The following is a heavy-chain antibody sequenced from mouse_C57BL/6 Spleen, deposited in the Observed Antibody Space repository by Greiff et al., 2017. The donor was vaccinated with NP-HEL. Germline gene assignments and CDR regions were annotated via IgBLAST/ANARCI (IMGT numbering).Heavy chain of an antibody. CDR1: GYTFTSYW. J-gene: IGHJ4*01. Sequence: VQLQQPGAELVKPGASVKLSCKASGYTFTSYWMHWVKQRPGQGLEWIGMIHPNSGSTNYNEKFKSKATLTVDKSSSTAYMQLSSLTSEDSAVYYCVYGSSYYAMDYWGQGTSVTVSS. D-gene: IGHD1-1*01. V-gene: IGHV1-64*01. CDR2: IHPNSGST. CDR3: VYGSSYYAMDY.